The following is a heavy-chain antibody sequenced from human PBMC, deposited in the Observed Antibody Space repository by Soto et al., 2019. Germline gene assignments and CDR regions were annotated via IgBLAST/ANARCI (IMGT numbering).Heavy chain of an antibody. CDR2: ISGSGGST. J-gene: IGHJ4*02. CDR1: GFTFSSYA. Sequence: GGSLRLSCAASGFTFSSYAMSWVRQAPGKGLEWVSAISGSGGSTYYADSVKGRFTISRDNSKNTLYLQMNSLRAEDTAVYYCAKDPADIVVVVAGTGPGRHGKRDYWGQGTLVTVSS. V-gene: IGHV3-23*01. CDR3: AKDPADIVVVVAGTGPGRHGKRDY. D-gene: IGHD2-15*01.